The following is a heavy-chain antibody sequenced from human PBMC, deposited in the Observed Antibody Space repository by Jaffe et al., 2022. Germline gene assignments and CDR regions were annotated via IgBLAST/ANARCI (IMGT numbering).Heavy chain of an antibody. D-gene: IGHD5-12*01. J-gene: IGHJ3*02. V-gene: IGHV3-9*01. CDR2: ISWNSGSI. CDR1: GFTFDDYA. Sequence: EVQLVESGGGLVQPGRSLRLSCAASGFTFDDYAMHWVRQAPGKGLEWVSGISWNSGSIGYADSVKGRFTISRDNAKNSLYLQMNSLRAEDTALYYCAKDLVATHWRAFDIWGQGTMVTVSS. CDR3: AKDLVATHWRAFDI.